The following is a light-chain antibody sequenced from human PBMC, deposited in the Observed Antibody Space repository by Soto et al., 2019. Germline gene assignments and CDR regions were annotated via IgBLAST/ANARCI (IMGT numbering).Light chain of an antibody. Sequence: EIVLTQSPDTLSLSPGERATISCRASQSVPNNYLAWYLQKPGQAPKVLIYAAYNRATGIPDRFSGSGSGTYFTLTIRRLEPEDFAVFYCQQYGGGPWTFGQGTKVESK. CDR2: AAY. CDR3: QQYGGGPWT. J-gene: IGKJ1*01. CDR1: QSVPNNY. V-gene: IGKV3-20*01.